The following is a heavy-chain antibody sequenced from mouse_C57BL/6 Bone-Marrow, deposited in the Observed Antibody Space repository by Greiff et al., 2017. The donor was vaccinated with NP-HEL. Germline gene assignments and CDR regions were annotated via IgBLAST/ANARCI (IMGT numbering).Heavy chain of an antibody. J-gene: IGHJ2*01. CDR3: ARDPLTGSYYFDY. V-gene: IGHV5-4*01. CDR2: ISDGGSYT. Sequence: HLVESGGGLLTPVCSLTLSCASSGFTFSSYAISWVRQTPEKRLEWVATISDGGSYTYYPDNVKGRFTISRDNAKNNLYLQMSHLKSEDTAMYYCARDPLTGSYYFDYWGQGTTLTVSS. D-gene: IGHD4-1*01. CDR1: GFTFSSYA.